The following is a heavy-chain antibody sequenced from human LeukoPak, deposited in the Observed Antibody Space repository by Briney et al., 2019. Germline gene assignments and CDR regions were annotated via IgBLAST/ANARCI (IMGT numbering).Heavy chain of an antibody. V-gene: IGHV3-30*02. Sequence: GGSLRLSCAASGFTFSSYGFHWVRQAPGKGLEWVTFIRYDGSDKYYADSVKGRFTISRDNSKNTLYLQMNSLRAEDTAVYYCARDVDDSSGHNWFDPWGQGTLVTVSS. CDR3: ARDVDDSSGHNWFDP. CDR2: IRYDGSDK. D-gene: IGHD3-22*01. J-gene: IGHJ5*02. CDR1: GFTFSSYG.